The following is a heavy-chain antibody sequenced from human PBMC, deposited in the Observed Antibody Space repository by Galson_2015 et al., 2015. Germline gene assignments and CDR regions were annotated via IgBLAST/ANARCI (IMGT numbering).Heavy chain of an antibody. J-gene: IGHJ6*02. Sequence: SVKVSCKVSGYTLTELSMHWVRQAPGKGLEWMGGFDPEDGETIYAQKFQGRVTMTEDTSTDTAYMELSSLRSEDTAVYYCATVVPAATLSRGPYYYYGMDVWGQGTTVTVSS. D-gene: IGHD2-2*01. CDR3: ATVVPAATLSRGPYYYYGMDV. CDR2: FDPEDGET. CDR1: GYTLTELS. V-gene: IGHV1-24*01.